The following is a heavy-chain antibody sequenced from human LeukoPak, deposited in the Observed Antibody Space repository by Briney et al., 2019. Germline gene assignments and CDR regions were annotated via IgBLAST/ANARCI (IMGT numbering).Heavy chain of an antibody. Sequence: SETLSLTCSVSGGSVSNYYWSWIRQPPGKGLEWIGYVYYTGSTNYNPSLKSRITMFEDKSKNQFSLRLYSVTVADTAVYYCARHFAYSSSSYFDYWGQGSLVTVSS. CDR1: GGSVSNYY. J-gene: IGHJ4*02. CDR3: ARHFAYSSSSYFDY. CDR2: VYYTGST. V-gene: IGHV4-59*08. D-gene: IGHD6-6*01.